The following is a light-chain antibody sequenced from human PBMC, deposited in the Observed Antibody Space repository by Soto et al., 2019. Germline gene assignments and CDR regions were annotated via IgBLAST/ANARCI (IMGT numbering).Light chain of an antibody. CDR1: QSVSDMY. CDR2: AS. CDR3: QHYGTSAL. Sequence: EIVLTQSPGTLSLSPGERATLSCRASQSVSDMYLAWYQQKPGQAPRLLIYASNRATGIPDRFSGCGSGTDFTLTISRLEPEDFAVYYCQHYGTSALFGPGTKVEIK. J-gene: IGKJ3*01. V-gene: IGKV3-20*01.